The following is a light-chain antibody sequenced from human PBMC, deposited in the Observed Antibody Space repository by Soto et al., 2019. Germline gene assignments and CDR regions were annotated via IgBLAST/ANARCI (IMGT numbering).Light chain of an antibody. CDR3: AQYYNWSVT. Sequence: EIVITQSPATLSVAPGERLTFSFSGSQSVTSRLACYQHKPGQEHRLLISGASTWATDTPARSSGSGSGTEFTLTTNSLQSEDFAIYYCAQYYNWSVTFGGGTKVDIK. J-gene: IGKJ4*01. CDR1: QSVTSR. CDR2: GAS. V-gene: IGKV3-15*01.